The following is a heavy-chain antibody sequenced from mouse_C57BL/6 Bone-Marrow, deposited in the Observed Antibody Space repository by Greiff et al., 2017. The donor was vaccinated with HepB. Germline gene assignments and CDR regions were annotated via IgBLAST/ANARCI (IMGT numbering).Heavy chain of an antibody. D-gene: IGHD2-5*01. CDR1: GYTFTSYW. CDR2: IYPGSGST. J-gene: IGHJ4*01. CDR3: ARNLYYSNYFYAMDY. V-gene: IGHV1-55*01. Sequence: QVQLQQPGAELVKPGASVKMSCKASGYTFTSYWITWVKQRPGQGLEWIGDIYPGSGSTDYNEKFKSKATLTVDTSSSTAYMQLSSLTSEDSAGYYCARNLYYSNYFYAMDYWGQGTSVTVSS.